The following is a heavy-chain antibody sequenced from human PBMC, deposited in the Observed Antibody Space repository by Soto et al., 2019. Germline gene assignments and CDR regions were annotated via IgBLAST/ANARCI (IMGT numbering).Heavy chain of an antibody. D-gene: IGHD3-10*01. CDR2: LYDLDGT. Sequence: PGGSLRLSCAAFGFTVSGKKYVAWVRQAPGKGLEWVSALYDLDGTYYADSVKGRFTTSSDGYRTTVYLQMNDLRPDDTAVYSCATWHLREHAYDIWGQGTTVTVSS. CDR3: ATWHLREHAYDI. CDR1: GFTVSGKKY. V-gene: IGHV3-53*01. J-gene: IGHJ3*02.